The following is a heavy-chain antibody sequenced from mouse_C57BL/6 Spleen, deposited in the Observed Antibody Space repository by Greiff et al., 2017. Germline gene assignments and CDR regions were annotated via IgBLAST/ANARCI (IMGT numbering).Heavy chain of an antibody. V-gene: IGHV1-4*01. J-gene: IGHJ1*03. CDR2: INPSSGYT. Sequence: QVHVKQSGAELARPGASVKMSCKASGYTFTSYTMHWVKQRPGQGLEWIGYINPSSGYTKYNQKFKDKATLTADKSSSTAYMQLNSLTSEDSAVYYCAKSYDGYYFDVWGTGTTVTVSS. D-gene: IGHD2-3*01. CDR1: GYTFTSYT. CDR3: AKSYDGYYFDV.